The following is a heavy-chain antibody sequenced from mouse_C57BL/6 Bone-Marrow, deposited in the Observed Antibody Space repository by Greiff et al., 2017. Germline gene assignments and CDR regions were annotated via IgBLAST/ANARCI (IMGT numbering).Heavy chain of an antibody. CDR1: GYTFTDYY. CDR2: INPNNGGT. D-gene: IGHD1-1*01. J-gene: IGHJ1*03. CDR3: ARDYYGSSYRYFDV. Sequence: VQLQQSGPELVKPGASVKISCKASGYTFTDYYMNWVKQSHGKSLEWIGDINPNNGGTSYTQKFKGKATLTVDKSSSTAYMDLRSLTSEDSAVYYCARDYYGSSYRYFDVWGTGTTVTVSS. V-gene: IGHV1-26*01.